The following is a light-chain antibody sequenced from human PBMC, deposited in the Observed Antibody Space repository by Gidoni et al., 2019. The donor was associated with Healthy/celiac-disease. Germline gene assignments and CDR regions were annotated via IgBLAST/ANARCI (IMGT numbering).Light chain of an antibody. Sequence: AIQMTQSPSSLSTSVGDRVTITCRASQGIRNDLGWYQQNPGKAPKLLIYAASSSQSGVPSRFSGSGSGTDFTLTISSLQPEDFATYYCLQDYNYPWTFGQGTKVEIK. J-gene: IGKJ1*01. CDR1: QGIRND. CDR3: LQDYNYPWT. CDR2: AAS. V-gene: IGKV1-6*01.